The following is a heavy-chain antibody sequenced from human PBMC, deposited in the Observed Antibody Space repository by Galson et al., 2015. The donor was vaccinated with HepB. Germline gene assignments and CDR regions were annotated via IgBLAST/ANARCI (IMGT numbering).Heavy chain of an antibody. CDR1: GGSISSSRYY. CDR2: IYYSGST. J-gene: IGHJ4*02. Sequence: LSLTCTVSGGSISSSRYYWGWIRQPPGKGLEWIGSIYYSGSTYYNPSLKSRVTISVDTSKNQFSLRLSSVTAADTAVYYCARRAAYYYGSGSWYYLDYWGQGTLVTVSS. V-gene: IGHV4-39*01. CDR3: ARRAAYYYGSGSWYYLDY. D-gene: IGHD3-10*01.